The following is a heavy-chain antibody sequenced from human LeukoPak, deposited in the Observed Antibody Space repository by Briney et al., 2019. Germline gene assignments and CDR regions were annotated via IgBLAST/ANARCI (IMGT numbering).Heavy chain of an antibody. J-gene: IGHJ5*02. V-gene: IGHV1-69*04. D-gene: IGHD3-16*01. CDR1: GGTFSSYA. CDR3: ASAPLGFYDWFDP. CDR2: IIPILGIA. Sequence: SVKVSCKASGGTFSSYAISWVRQAPGQGLERMGRIIPILGIANYAQKFQGRVTITADKSTSTAYMELSSLRSEDTAVYYCASAPLGFYDWFDPWGQGTLVTVSS.